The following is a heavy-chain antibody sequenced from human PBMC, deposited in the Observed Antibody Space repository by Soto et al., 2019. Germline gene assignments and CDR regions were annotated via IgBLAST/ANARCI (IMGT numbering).Heavy chain of an antibody. J-gene: IGHJ6*02. Sequence: SVELSCKASGGSFGSYASSWVRHAPGQGLEWMGGIIPISGTANYAQKFQGRVTITADESTSTAYMELSSLRSEDTAVYYCARSQGSSTSLEIYYYYYYVMDVWGQGTTVTVSS. D-gene: IGHD2-2*01. V-gene: IGHV1-69*13. CDR3: ARSQGSSTSLEIYYYYYYVMDV. CDR1: GGSFGSYA. CDR2: IIPISGTA.